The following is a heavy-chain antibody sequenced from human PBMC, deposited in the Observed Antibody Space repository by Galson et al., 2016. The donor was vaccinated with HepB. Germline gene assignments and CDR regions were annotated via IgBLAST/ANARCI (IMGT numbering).Heavy chain of an antibody. CDR1: GGSIGAPDYY. CDR2: IYYTGTP. Sequence: SETLSLTCTVSGGSIGAPDYYWGWIRQSPQRGLEWIGNIYYTGTPYYNPSLKNRVTISVDTSTNQFFLKLTSVTAADTAIYYCTKDPYYYGSGYGLDVWGQGTTVTVSS. V-gene: IGHV4-39*07. CDR3: TKDPYYYGSGYGLDV. J-gene: IGHJ6*02. D-gene: IGHD3-10*01.